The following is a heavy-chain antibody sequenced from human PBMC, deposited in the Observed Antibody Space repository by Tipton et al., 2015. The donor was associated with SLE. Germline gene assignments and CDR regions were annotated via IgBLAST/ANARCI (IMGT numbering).Heavy chain of an antibody. Sequence: VQLVQSGGGLVHPGGSLRLSCAASGFTFSNYWMNWVRQAPGKGLEWVANIKQDGSDQYYADSVKGRFTISRDNAKSSLFLQMNSLRVEDTAVYYCAREPSTEAFDFWGQGTLVTVSS. CDR1: GFTFSNYW. CDR2: IKQDGSDQ. J-gene: IGHJ4*02. V-gene: IGHV3-7*01. CDR3: AREPSTEAFDF.